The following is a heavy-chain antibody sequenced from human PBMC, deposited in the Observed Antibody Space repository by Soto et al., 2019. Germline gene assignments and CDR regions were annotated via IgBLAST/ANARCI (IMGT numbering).Heavy chain of an antibody. V-gene: IGHV4-39*01. Sequence: SETLSLTGTVSGASIITDNYFWVWILQSPRRGLELIGSISYSGRTYDNPSLQSRVTISIDASKNQFSLKLTSVTTADTAVYYCARRRASDYGGNHHPYYFDRWGQGALVTVSS. J-gene: IGHJ4*02. CDR3: ARRRASDYGGNHHPYYFDR. D-gene: IGHD4-17*01. CDR1: GASIITDNYF. CDR2: ISYSGRT.